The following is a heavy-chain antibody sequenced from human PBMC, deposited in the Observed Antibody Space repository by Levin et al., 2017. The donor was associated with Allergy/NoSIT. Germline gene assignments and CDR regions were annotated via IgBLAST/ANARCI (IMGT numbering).Heavy chain of an antibody. V-gene: IGHV1-2*06. CDR2: INPNSGGT. J-gene: IGHJ3*02. CDR1: GYTFTGYY. CDR3: ARDRSRAEDAFDI. Sequence: ASVKVSCKASGYTFTGYYMHWVRQAPGQGLEWMGRINPNSGGTNYAQKFQGRVTMTRDTSISTAYMELSRLRSDDTAVYYCARDRSRAEDAFDIWGQGTMVTVSS.